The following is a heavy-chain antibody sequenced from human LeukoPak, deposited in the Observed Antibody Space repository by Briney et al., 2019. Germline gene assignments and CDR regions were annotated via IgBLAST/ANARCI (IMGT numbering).Heavy chain of an antibody. CDR2: INHSGST. Sequence: SETLSLTCAVYGGSFSGYYWSWIRQPPGKGLEWIGEINHSGSTNYNPSLKSRVTISVDTSKNQFPLKLSSVTAADTAVYYCARGGYYYDSVNWFDPWGQGTLVTVSS. CDR1: GGSFSGYY. V-gene: IGHV4-34*01. D-gene: IGHD3-22*01. CDR3: ARGGYYYDSVNWFDP. J-gene: IGHJ5*02.